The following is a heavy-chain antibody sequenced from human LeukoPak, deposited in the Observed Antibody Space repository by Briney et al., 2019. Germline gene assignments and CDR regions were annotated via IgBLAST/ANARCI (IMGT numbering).Heavy chain of an antibody. CDR3: ATDGGNYGYFQH. CDR1: GFTFSSYN. V-gene: IGHV3-21*01. J-gene: IGHJ1*01. CDR2: VRTGGNYI. Sequence: GGSLRLSCAASGFTFSSYNMNWVRQAPGKGLEWVSSVRTGGNYIHYADSVQGRFTISRDNAKNSLYLQMDSLRGEDTAVYYCATDGGNYGYFQHWGQGTLVTVSS. D-gene: IGHD4-23*01.